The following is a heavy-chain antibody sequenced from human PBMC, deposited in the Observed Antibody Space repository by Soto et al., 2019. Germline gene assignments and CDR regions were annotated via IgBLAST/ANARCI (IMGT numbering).Heavy chain of an antibody. Sequence: SQTLSLTCAISGDSVSSNSAAWNWIRQSPSRGLEWLGRTYYRSKWYNDYAVSVKSRITINPDTSKNQFSLQLNSVTPEDTAVYYCARGQGNCSSTSCYLIGNWFDPCGQGTLVTVSS. V-gene: IGHV6-1*01. D-gene: IGHD2-2*01. CDR3: ARGQGNCSSTSCYLIGNWFDP. CDR2: TYYRSKWYN. CDR1: GDSVSSNSAA. J-gene: IGHJ5*02.